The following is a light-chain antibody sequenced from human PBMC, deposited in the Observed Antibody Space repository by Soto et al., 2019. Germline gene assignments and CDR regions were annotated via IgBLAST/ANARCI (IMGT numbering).Light chain of an antibody. CDR1: QSLNTIY. Sequence: EIVLTQSPVTLSLSPWERATLSCRASQSLNTIYLAWYQQKPGQAPRLVIYNASRRATGIPDRFSGSGSGTDFTLTISGLEPEDFATYYCQQYGGSPETFGQGTKVEIK. CDR3: QQYGGSPET. J-gene: IGKJ1*01. V-gene: IGKV3-20*01. CDR2: NAS.